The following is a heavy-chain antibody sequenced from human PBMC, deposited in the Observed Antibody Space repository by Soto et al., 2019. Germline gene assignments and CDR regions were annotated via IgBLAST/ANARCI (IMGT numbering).Heavy chain of an antibody. CDR3: TRYMRGFGVVIEYYGMDV. D-gene: IGHD3-3*01. V-gene: IGHV3-49*03. Sequence: PGGSLRLSCPASGFTFGDYAMSWFLQAPGHGLEWVGFIRSKAYVGTTEYAASVKGRFTISRDDSKSIAYLQMNSLKTEDTAVYYCTRYMRGFGVVIEYYGMDVWGQGTTVTVSS. CDR2: IRSKAYVGTT. J-gene: IGHJ6*02. CDR1: GFTFGDYA.